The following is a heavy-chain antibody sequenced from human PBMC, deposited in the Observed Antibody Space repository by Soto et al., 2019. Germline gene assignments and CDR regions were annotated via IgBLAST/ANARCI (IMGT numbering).Heavy chain of an antibody. V-gene: IGHV3-21*01. Sequence: EVQLVESGGGLVKPGGSLRLSCAASGFTFNTYDMNWVRQAPGKGLEWVSSITTSSAYIYYADSLKGRNTTSRDNAKNSLFMQINRLRAEDTAVYYCVRSGTARLLGHSWLDTWGQGTLVTVSS. CDR3: VRSGTARLLGHSWLDT. CDR2: ITTSSAYI. D-gene: IGHD2-21*01. CDR1: GFTFNTYD. J-gene: IGHJ5*02.